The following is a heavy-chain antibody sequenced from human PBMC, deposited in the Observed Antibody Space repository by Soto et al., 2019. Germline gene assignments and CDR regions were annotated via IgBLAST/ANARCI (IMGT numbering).Heavy chain of an antibody. V-gene: IGHV3-15*01. J-gene: IGHJ4*02. CDR1: GFTFSNAW. CDR3: TTGYDSSGLIDY. Sequence: SGGSLRLSCAASGFTFSNAWMSWVRQAPGKGLEWVGRIKSKTDGGTTDYAAPVKGRFTISRDDSKNTLYLQMNSLKTEDTAVYYCTTGYDSSGLIDYWGQGTLVTVSS. D-gene: IGHD3-22*01. CDR2: IKSKTDGGTT.